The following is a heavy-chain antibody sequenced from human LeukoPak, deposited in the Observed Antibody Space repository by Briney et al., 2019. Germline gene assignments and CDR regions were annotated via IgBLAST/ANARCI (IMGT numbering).Heavy chain of an antibody. CDR1: GYTFTGYY. V-gene: IGHV1-2*02. D-gene: IGHD3-22*01. CDR3: ARTYYYDTSGYYYGHWFDP. Sequence: ASVKVSCKASGYTFTGYYMHWVRQAPGQGLEWMGWINPNSGGTNYAQRLQGRVTMTTDTSTSTAYMELRSLRSDDTAVYYCARTYYYDTSGYYYGHWFDPWGQGTLVTVSS. J-gene: IGHJ5*02. CDR2: INPNSGGT.